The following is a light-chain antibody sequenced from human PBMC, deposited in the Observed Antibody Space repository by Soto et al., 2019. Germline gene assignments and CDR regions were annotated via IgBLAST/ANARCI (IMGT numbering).Light chain of an antibody. V-gene: IGKV1-39*01. CDR1: KTISSW. J-gene: IGKJ1*01. CDR3: QQYYSTLGT. Sequence: ASKTISSWLDLYKQKXGKGPKLLIHAASXLQSGVPSRFSGSGSATDFTLTISRLQPEDFTTYYCQQYYSTLGTSGQRTKVDIK. CDR2: AAS.